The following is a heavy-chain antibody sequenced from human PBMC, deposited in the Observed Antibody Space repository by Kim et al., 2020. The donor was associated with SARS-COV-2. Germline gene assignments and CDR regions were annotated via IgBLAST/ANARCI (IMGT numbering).Heavy chain of an antibody. J-gene: IGHJ4*02. CDR2: IYYSGST. CDR3: ARHLFRNIAAAGTGFDY. Sequence: SETLSLTCTVSGGSISSSSYYWGWIRQPPGKGLEWIGSIYYSGSTYYNPSLKSRVTISVDTSKNQFSLKLSSVTAADTAVYYCARHLFRNIAAAGTGFDYWGQGTLVTVSS. CDR1: GGSISSSSYY. D-gene: IGHD6-13*01. V-gene: IGHV4-39*01.